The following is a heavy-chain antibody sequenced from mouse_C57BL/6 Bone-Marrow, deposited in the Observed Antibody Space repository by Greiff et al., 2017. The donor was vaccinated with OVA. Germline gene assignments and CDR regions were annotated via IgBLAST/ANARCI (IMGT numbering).Heavy chain of an antibody. J-gene: IGHJ2*01. Sequence: QVQLKESGAELARPGASVKLSCKASGYTFTSYGISWVKQRTGQGLEWIGEIYPRSGNTYYNEKFKGKATLTADKSSSTAYMELRSLTSEDSAVYFCANYDGYYEGYWGQGTTLTVSS. CDR3: ANYDGYYEGY. CDR2: IYPRSGNT. D-gene: IGHD2-3*01. V-gene: IGHV1-81*01. CDR1: GYTFTSYG.